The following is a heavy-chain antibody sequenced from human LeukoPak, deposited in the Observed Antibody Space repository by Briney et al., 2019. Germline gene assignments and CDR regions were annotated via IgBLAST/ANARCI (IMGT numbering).Heavy chain of an antibody. D-gene: IGHD5-18*01. CDR3: ASLPIPDTASTSDAFDI. CDR2: MNPNSGNT. CDR1: GYTFTSYD. J-gene: IGHJ3*02. V-gene: IGHV1-8*01. Sequence: ASVKVSCKASGYTFTSYDINWVRQATGQGLEWMGWMNPNSGNTGYAQKFQGRVTMTRNTSISTAYMELSSLRAEDTAVYYCASLPIPDTASTSDAFDIWGQGTMVTVSS.